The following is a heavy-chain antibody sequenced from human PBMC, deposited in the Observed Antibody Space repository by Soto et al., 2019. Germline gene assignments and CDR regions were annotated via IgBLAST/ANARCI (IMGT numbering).Heavy chain of an antibody. CDR3: ARAAYYYDSSPFDY. CDR2: ISAYNGNT. D-gene: IGHD3-22*01. J-gene: IGHJ4*02. V-gene: IGHV1-18*01. Sequence: ASVKVSCKASGYTFTSYGISWVRQAPGQALEWMGWISAYNGNTNYTQKFQGRVTMTRDTSTSTVYMELSSLRSEDTAVYYCARAAYYYDSSPFDYWGQGTLVTVSS. CDR1: GYTFTSYG.